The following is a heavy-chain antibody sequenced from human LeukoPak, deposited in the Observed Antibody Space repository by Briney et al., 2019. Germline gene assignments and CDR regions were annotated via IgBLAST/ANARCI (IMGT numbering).Heavy chain of an antibody. J-gene: IGHJ4*02. CDR2: IYPGDSTT. D-gene: IGHD6-19*01. V-gene: IGHV5-51*01. CDR3: ARGRHSSGWYIADY. CDR1: GYSFISYW. Sequence: GESLKISCKGSGYSFISYWIGWVRQMPGQGLEWMGIIYPGDSTTRYSPSFQGQVTISADKSISTAYLQWSSLKASDTAMYYCARGRHSSGWYIADYWGQGTLVTVSS.